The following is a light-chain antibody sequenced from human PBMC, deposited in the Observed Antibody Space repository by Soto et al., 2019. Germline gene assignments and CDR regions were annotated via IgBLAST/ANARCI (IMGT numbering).Light chain of an antibody. V-gene: IGKV3-15*01. CDR1: QSVGSN. CDR3: QQYDKWPPWT. Sequence: EIVMTQSPATLSVSPGERVTLSCRASQSVGSNLAWYQQKPGQTPRLLVYEASTRATGIPVRFSGSGSGTEFTLTISSLQSEDTAVYYCQQYDKWPPWTFGLGTKWIS. J-gene: IGKJ1*01. CDR2: EAS.